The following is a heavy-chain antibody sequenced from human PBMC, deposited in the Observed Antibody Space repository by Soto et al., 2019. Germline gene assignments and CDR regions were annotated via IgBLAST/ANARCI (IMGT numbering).Heavy chain of an antibody. CDR3: ARGKGNWNYVNSVNWFDP. Sequence: HVQLQESGPGLVKPSQTLSLTCTVSGGSISSGGYYWSWIRQHPGKGLEWIGYIYYSGSTYYNPSLKSRVTISVDTSKNQFSLKLSSVTAADTAVYYCARGKGNWNYVNSVNWFDPWGQGTLVTVSS. CDR1: GGSISSGGYY. D-gene: IGHD1-7*01. V-gene: IGHV4-31*03. J-gene: IGHJ5*02. CDR2: IYYSGST.